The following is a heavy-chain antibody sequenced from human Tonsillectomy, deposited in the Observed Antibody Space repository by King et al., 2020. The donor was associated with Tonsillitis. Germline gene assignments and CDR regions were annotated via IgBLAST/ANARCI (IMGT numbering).Heavy chain of an antibody. CDR3: ATALLAAAGTGYYFDY. Sequence: VQLVESGGGLVQPGGSLRLSCAASGFTFSSYAMSWVRQAPGKGLEWASEISGSGGSTYYADSVKGRFTISRDNSKNTLYLQMNSLRAEDTAVYYCATALLAAAGTGYYFDYWGQGTLVTVSS. J-gene: IGHJ4*02. D-gene: IGHD6-13*01. CDR2: ISGSGGST. V-gene: IGHV3-23*04. CDR1: GFTFSSYA.